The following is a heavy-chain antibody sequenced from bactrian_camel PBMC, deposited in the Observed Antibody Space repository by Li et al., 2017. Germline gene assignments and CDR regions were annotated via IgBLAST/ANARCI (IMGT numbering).Heavy chain of an antibody. V-gene: IGHV3S40*01. D-gene: IGHD3*01. CDR1: GFTFSSVG. Sequence: DVQLVESGGGLVQPGGSLKLSCAASGFTFSSVGMTWVRQVPGKGLEWVSHIINDGDRTFYADSVKGRFSISRDNAKNTVYLQLNSLRTDDMAMYYCTKAPGLDYMDSWGQGTQVTVS. CDR3: TKAPGLDYMDS. J-gene: IGHJ4*01. CDR2: IINDGDRT.